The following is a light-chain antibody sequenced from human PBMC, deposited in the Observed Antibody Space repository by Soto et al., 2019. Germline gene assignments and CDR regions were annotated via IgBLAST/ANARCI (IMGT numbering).Light chain of an antibody. CDR3: QQYNNGPPFT. V-gene: IGKV3-20*01. J-gene: IGKJ5*01. CDR2: GAS. CDR1: QSVSSSY. Sequence: IVVTQSPGTLSFSPGERATLSCRSSQSVSSSYLAWYQQKPGQAPRLLIYGASSRATGTPDRFSGSGSGTDFTLTISRLEPEDFAVYYCQQYNNGPPFTFGQGTRLEIK.